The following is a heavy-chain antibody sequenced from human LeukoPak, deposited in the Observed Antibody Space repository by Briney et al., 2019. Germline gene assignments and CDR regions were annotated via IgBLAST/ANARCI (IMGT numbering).Heavy chain of an antibody. J-gene: IGHJ4*02. V-gene: IGHV3-21*04. CDR2: ISSSSSSI. CDR3: AKATIEQWLVKVDSFDS. Sequence: PGGSLRLSCAASGFTLSTYTMNWVRQAPGKGLEWVSSISSSSSSIYHADSVKGRFTISRDNAKNSLYLQMNSLRGEDTDRYYCAKATIEQWLVKVDSFDSWGQGTLVSVSS. CDR1: GFTLSTYT. D-gene: IGHD6-19*01.